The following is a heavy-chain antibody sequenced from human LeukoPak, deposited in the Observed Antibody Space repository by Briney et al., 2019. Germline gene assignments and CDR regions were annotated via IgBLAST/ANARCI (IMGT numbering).Heavy chain of an antibody. Sequence: SETLSLTCTVSGGSISSRSYYWGWIRQPPGKGLEGIGSIHYSGSTYYNPSLKSRVTISVDTSKNQFSLKLSSVTAADTAVYYCARRSTRVGWFDPWGQGPLVTVSS. CDR1: GGSISSRSYY. CDR2: IHYSGST. J-gene: IGHJ5*02. V-gene: IGHV4-39*01. CDR3: ARRSTRVGWFDP.